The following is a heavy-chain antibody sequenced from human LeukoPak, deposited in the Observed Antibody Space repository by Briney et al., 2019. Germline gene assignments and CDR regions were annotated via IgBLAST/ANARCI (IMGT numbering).Heavy chain of an antibody. CDR3: ARGSYGDQLYYYYYMDV. J-gene: IGHJ6*03. CDR1: GGSISSSSYY. Sequence: SETLSLTCTVSGGSISSSSYYWSWIRQPPGKGLEWIGYIYYSGSTNYNPSLKSRVTISVDTSKNQFSLKLSSVTAADTAVYYCARGSYGDQLYYYYYMDVWGKGTTVTISS. V-gene: IGHV4-61*01. D-gene: IGHD4-17*01. CDR2: IYYSGST.